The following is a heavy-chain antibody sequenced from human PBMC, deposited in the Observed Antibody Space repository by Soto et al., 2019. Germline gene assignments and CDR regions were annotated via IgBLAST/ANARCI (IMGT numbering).Heavy chain of an antibody. D-gene: IGHD5-18*01. Sequence: GGSLRLSCAASGFIFSSYTMNWVRQAPGKGLEWVSYISSSSSMIYYADSVKGRFTISRDNAKNSLYLQINSLRAEDTAVYYCAGTPRGYTYVLDYWGQGTLVTVSS. J-gene: IGHJ4*02. CDR1: GFIFSSYT. CDR2: ISSSSSMI. CDR3: AGTPRGYTYVLDY. V-gene: IGHV3-48*01.